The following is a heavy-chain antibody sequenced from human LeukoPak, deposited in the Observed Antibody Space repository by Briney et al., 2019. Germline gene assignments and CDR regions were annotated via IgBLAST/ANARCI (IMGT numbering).Heavy chain of an antibody. Sequence: PSETLSLTCSVSDDSITMYYWTWIRQPPGKGLEWIGYVDHTGSTNFNPSLKSRVTISVDTSKNQFSLKLSSVTAADTAVYYCARSSGSFRYFDYWGQGTLVTVSS. V-gene: IGHV4-59*12. CDR2: VDHTGST. J-gene: IGHJ4*02. CDR1: DDSITMYY. CDR3: ARSSGSFRYFDY. D-gene: IGHD1-26*01.